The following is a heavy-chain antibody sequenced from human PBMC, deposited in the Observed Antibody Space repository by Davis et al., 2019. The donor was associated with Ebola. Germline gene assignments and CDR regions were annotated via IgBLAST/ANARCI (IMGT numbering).Heavy chain of an antibody. D-gene: IGHD6-6*01. CDR1: GGTFSSYD. Sequence: ASVKVSCKASGGTFSSYDINWVRQATGQGLEWMGWMNPNSGNTGYAQKFQGRVTMTRNTSISTAYMELSSLRSEDTAVYYCARDPRRQLGLYYYYGMDVWGQGTTVTVSS. J-gene: IGHJ6*02. V-gene: IGHV1-8*02. CDR2: MNPNSGNT. CDR3: ARDPRRQLGLYYYYGMDV.